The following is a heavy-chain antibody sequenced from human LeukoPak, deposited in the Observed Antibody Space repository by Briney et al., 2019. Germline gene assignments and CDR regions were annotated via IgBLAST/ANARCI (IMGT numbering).Heavy chain of an antibody. CDR2: ISSSSSYI. D-gene: IGHD2-15*01. CDR3: AKAIYCSSDSCYSGCSDS. CDR1: GFTFSSYS. J-gene: IGHJ4*02. V-gene: IGHV3-21*04. Sequence: GGSLRLSCAASGFTFSSYSMNWVRQAPGKGLEWVSSISSSSSYIYYADSVKSRFTISRDNSKNTLYLQMNGLRVEDTALYYCAKAIYCSSDSCYSGCSDSWGQGTPVIVSS.